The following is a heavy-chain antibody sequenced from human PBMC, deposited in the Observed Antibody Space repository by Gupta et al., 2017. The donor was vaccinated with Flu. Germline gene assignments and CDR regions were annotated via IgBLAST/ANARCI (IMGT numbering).Heavy chain of an antibody. CDR1: TSYW. D-gene: IGHD3-10*01. V-gene: IGHV5-51*01. J-gene: IGHJ4*02. CDR2: IYPGDSDT. Sequence: TSYWIGWVRQMPGKGLEWMGIIYPGDSDTRYSPSFQGQVTISADKSISTAYLQWSSLKASDTAMYYCARLAWVRGALINWGQGTLVTVSS. CDR3: ARLAWVRGALIN.